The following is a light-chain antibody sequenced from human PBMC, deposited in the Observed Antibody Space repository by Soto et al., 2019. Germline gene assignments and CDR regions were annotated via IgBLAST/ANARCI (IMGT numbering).Light chain of an antibody. CDR3: QQYGRSTRT. J-gene: IGKJ1*01. CDR2: GAS. Sequence: EIVLTQSPGTLSLSPGERATLSCRASQSVSSSYLLWYQQKPGQAPRLLIYGASSRATGVPDRFSGSGSGTDFTLTINRLEPEDFAVYYCQQYGRSTRTFGQGTKVDIK. V-gene: IGKV3-20*01. CDR1: QSVSSSY.